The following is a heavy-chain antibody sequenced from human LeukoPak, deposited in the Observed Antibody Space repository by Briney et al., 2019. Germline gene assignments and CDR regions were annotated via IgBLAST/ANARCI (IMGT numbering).Heavy chain of an antibody. D-gene: IGHD6-13*01. V-gene: IGHV4-61*08. CDR2: IYYSGST. Sequence: PSETLSLTCAVSGASISGSGYYWGWIRQPPGKGLEWIGYIYYSGSTNYNPSLKSRVTISVDTSKNQFSLKLSSVTAADTAVYYCAREYLGAAAVDAFDIWGQGTMVTVSS. CDR1: GASISGSGYY. CDR3: AREYLGAAAVDAFDI. J-gene: IGHJ3*02.